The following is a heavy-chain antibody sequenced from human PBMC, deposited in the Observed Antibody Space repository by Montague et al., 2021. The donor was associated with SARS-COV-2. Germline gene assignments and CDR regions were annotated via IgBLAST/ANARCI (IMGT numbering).Heavy chain of an antibody. J-gene: IGHJ4*02. CDR3: VIHPHYDGLNGPPDF. D-gene: IGHD3-9*01. Sequence: SETLSLTCTVSGVSVTDYYWSWIRQPPGKGLEWVGDVLYNKGSNFNPSLKSRVAISVDTSKNQFSLRLTSVTAADTALYYCVIHPHYDGLNGPPDFWDQGTLVTVSS. CDR2: VLYNKGS. V-gene: IGHV4-59*08. CDR1: GVSVTDYY.